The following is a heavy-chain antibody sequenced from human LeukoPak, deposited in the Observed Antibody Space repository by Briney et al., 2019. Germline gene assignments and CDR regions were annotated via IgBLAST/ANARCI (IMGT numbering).Heavy chain of an antibody. D-gene: IGHD6-6*01. CDR1: GFSFSSYL. Sequence: GGSLRLSCAASGFSFSSYLMHWVRQAPGKGLEWVALIGFDVSRKYYGDSVKGRFTISRDNSKNSLYLQMNSLRAEDTAVYYCARAVRAKQEYSSSSMDYWGQGTLVTVSS. CDR3: ARAVRAKQEYSSSSMDY. V-gene: IGHV3-33*01. J-gene: IGHJ4*02. CDR2: IGFDVSRK.